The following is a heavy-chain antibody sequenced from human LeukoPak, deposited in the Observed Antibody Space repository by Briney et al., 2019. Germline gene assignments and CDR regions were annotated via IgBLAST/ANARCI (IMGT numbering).Heavy chain of an antibody. CDR1: GFTFSSYG. D-gene: IGHD6-19*01. J-gene: IGHJ3*02. CDR2: IWYDGSNK. CDR3: ASIAVAGTAFDI. V-gene: IGHV3-33*01. Sequence: PGRSLRLSCAASGFTFSSYGMHWVRQAPGKGLEWVAVIWYDGSNKYYADSVEGRFTISRDNSKNTLYLQMNSLRAEDTAVYYCASIAVAGTAFDIWGQGTMVTVSS.